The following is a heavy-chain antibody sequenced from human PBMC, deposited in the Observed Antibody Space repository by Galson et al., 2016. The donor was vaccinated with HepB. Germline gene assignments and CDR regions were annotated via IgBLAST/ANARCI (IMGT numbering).Heavy chain of an antibody. D-gene: IGHD4-17*01. CDR3: ARDRYGDPHITFDY. CDR1: GYTFSSYT. CDR2: ISTYNGDT. J-gene: IGHJ4*02. V-gene: IGHV1-18*01. Sequence: SVKVSCKASGYTFSSYTIHWVRQGPGQGLEWMGWISTYNGDTNYAQKVRGRVTLTTDTSTSTAYMELRSLRSDDTAVYYCARDRYGDPHITFDYWGPGTLVTVSS.